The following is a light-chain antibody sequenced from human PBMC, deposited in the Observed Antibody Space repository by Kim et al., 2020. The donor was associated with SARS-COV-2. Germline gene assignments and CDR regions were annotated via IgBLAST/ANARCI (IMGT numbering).Light chain of an antibody. CDR2: KAS. J-gene: IGKJ4*01. CDR1: QSISSW. CDR3: QQYNSYPLT. Sequence: DIQMTQSPSTLSASVGDRVTITCRASQSISSWLAWYQQKPGKAPKLLIYKASSLESGVPSRFSGSGSGTEFTLTISSLQPDDFATYCQQYNSYPLTFGGGTKVDIK. V-gene: IGKV1-5*03.